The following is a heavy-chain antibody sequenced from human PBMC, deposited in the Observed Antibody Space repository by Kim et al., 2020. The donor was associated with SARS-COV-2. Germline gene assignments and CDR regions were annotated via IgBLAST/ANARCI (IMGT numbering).Heavy chain of an antibody. Sequence: SPSFQGQVTISADKSSSTAYLQWSSLKASDTAMYYCARHDGGSYSEYFQHWGQGTLVTVSS. J-gene: IGHJ1*01. V-gene: IGHV5-51*01. CDR3: ARHDGGSYSEYFQH. D-gene: IGHD1-26*01.